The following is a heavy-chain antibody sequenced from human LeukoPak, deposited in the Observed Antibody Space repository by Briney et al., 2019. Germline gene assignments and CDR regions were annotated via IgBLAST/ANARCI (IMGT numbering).Heavy chain of an antibody. Sequence: GGSLRLSCAASGFTFSNAWMSWVRQAPGKGLEWVGRIKSKTDGGTTDYAAPVKGRFTISRDDSKNTLYLQMNSLKTEDTAVYYCTTSSTVTTPTDYWGQGTLVTVSS. D-gene: IGHD4-17*01. J-gene: IGHJ4*02. V-gene: IGHV3-15*01. CDR1: GFTFSNAW. CDR3: TTSSTVTTPTDY. CDR2: IKSKTDGGTT.